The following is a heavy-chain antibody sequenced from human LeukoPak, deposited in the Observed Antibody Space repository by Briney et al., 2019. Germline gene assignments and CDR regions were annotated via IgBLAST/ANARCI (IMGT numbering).Heavy chain of an antibody. D-gene: IGHD2/OR15-2a*01. J-gene: IGHJ4*02. V-gene: IGHV1-18*01. Sequence: GASVKVSCKASGYTFTSYGISWVRQAPGQGLEWMGWISGYNGNTNYAQILQGRVTMTTDTSTSTAYMELRSLRSDDTAVYYCARGRDLLPTPDFDYWGQGTLVTVSS. CDR2: ISGYNGNT. CDR1: GYTFTSYG. CDR3: ARGRDLLPTPDFDY.